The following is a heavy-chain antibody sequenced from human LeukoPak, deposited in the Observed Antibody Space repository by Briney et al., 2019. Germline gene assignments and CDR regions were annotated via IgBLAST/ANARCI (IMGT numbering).Heavy chain of an antibody. Sequence: GGSLRLSCAASGFTFSSYWMHWVRQAPGKRLVWVSRFNSDGSSTSYADSVKGRFTISRDNAKNTLYLQMNSLRAEDTAVYYCAAVINGPDTVTNAFDIWGQGTMVTVSS. CDR3: AAVINGPDTVTNAFDI. CDR1: GFTFSSYW. J-gene: IGHJ3*02. CDR2: FNSDGSST. V-gene: IGHV3-74*01. D-gene: IGHD4-17*01.